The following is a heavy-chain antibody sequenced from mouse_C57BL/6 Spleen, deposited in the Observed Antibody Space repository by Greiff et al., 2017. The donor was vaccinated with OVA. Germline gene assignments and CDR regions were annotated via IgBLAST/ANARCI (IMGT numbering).Heavy chain of an antibody. J-gene: IGHJ1*03. D-gene: IGHD3-1*01. Sequence: VQLQQSGPELVKPGASVKIPCTASGYTFTDYNMDWVKQSHGKSLEWIGDINPNNGGTIYNQKFKGKGTLTVDKSSSTAYMELRSLTSEDTAVYYCARRATPWYFDVWGTGTTVTVSS. V-gene: IGHV1-18*01. CDR2: INPNNGGT. CDR3: ARRATPWYFDV. CDR1: GYTFTDYN.